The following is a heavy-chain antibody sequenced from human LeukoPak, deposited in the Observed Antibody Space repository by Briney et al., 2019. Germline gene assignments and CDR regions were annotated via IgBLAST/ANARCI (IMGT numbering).Heavy chain of an antibody. V-gene: IGHV4-59*01. Sequence: SETLPLTCTVSDGSISSYYWSWIRQPPGKGLEWIGYIYYSGSTNYNPSLKSRVTISLDTPKNQFSLKVRSVTAADTAMYYCARDRDGNGWFDPWGQGTLVTVSS. CDR1: DGSISSYY. D-gene: IGHD1-1*01. CDR2: IYYSGST. CDR3: ARDRDGNGWFDP. J-gene: IGHJ5*02.